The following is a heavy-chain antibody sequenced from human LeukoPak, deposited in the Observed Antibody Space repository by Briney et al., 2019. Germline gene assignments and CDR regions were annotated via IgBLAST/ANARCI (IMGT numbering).Heavy chain of an antibody. V-gene: IGHV3-21*01. J-gene: IGHJ4*02. CDR1: GFTFSSYE. Sequence: GSLRLSCAASGFTFSSYETNGVRQAPGKGLEGVSSISSSSIYIYYADSVRGRFTISRDNAKSSLPLQMNSLRAQDTAVYYCARGHSNDGDYFDYWGQGTLVTVSS. CDR2: ISSSSIYI. CDR3: ARGHSNDGDYFDY. D-gene: IGHD4-11*01.